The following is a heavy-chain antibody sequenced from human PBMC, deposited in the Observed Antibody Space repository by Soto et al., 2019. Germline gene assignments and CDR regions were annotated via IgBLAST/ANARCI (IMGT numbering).Heavy chain of an antibody. D-gene: IGHD5-12*01. Sequence: PGGSLRLSCAASGFTFSSYGMHWVRQAPGKGLEWVAVIWYDGSNKYYADSVKGRFTISRDNSKNTLYLQMNSLRAEDTAVYYCARDALTGYSGYKVDYWGQGTLVTVSS. J-gene: IGHJ4*02. CDR2: IWYDGSNK. CDR1: GFTFSSYG. CDR3: ARDALTGYSGYKVDY. V-gene: IGHV3-33*01.